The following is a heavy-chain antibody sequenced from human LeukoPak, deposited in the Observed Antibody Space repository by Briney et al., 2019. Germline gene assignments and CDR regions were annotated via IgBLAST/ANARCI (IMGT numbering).Heavy chain of an antibody. V-gene: IGHV3-23*01. Sequence: GGSLSHSCAASGFTFSTYALSWVRQAPGKGLEWVSVIIGGGRTIYADSVKGRFTISRDDSKNTLYLQMNSLRVEDTAVYYCAKEDLKRHASFEYWGQGTVIIVSS. CDR2: IIGGGRT. D-gene: IGHD1-1*01. J-gene: IGHJ4*02. CDR3: AKEDLKRHASFEY. CDR1: GFTFSTYA.